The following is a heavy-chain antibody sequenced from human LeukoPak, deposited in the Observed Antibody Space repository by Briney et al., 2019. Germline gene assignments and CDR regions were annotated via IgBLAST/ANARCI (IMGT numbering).Heavy chain of an antibody. D-gene: IGHD2-2*01. Sequence: GGSLRLSCAASGFTFSSYSMNWVRQAPGKGLEWVSYISSSSSTIYYADSVKGRFTISRDNAKNSLYLQMNSLRAEDTAVYYCARGVRYCTSTSCQTFYYYYYYMDVWGKGTTVTVTS. CDR1: GFTFSSYS. V-gene: IGHV3-48*04. CDR2: ISSSSSTI. CDR3: ARGVRYCTSTSCQTFYYYYYYMDV. J-gene: IGHJ6*03.